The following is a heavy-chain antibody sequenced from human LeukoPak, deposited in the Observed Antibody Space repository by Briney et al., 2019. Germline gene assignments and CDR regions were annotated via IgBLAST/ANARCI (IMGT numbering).Heavy chain of an antibody. CDR1: GYTFTGYY. Sequence: ASVKVSCKASGYTFTGYYMHWVRQAPGQGLEWMGWINPNSGGTNYAQKSQGRVTMTRDTSISTAYMELSRLRSDDTAVYYCARAEAVAGSFMFYSYYYMDVWGKGTTVTVSS. CDR3: ARAEAVAGSFMFYSYYYMDV. CDR2: INPNSGGT. D-gene: IGHD6-19*01. V-gene: IGHV1-2*02. J-gene: IGHJ6*03.